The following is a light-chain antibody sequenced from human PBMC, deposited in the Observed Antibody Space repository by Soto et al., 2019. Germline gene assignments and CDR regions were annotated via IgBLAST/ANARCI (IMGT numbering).Light chain of an antibody. Sequence: DIPMTQSPSSLSASVGDRVTITCQASQDISNYLNWYQQKPGKAPKLLIYDASTLETGVPSRFSGSGSGTDFTFTISSLQPEDFATYYCQQYDNLSLTFGPGTKVDIK. CDR2: DAS. J-gene: IGKJ3*01. CDR3: QQYDNLSLT. V-gene: IGKV1-33*01. CDR1: QDISNY.